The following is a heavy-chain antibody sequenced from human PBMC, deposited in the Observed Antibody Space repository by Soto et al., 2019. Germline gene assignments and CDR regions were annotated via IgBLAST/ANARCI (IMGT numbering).Heavy chain of an antibody. Sequence: ASVKVSCKASGYTFTSYGISWARQAPGQGLEWMGWISAYNGNTNYAQKLQGRVTMTTDTSTSTAYMELRSLRSDDTAVYYCARGPRPYSSGWDEPGAFDIWGQGTMVTVSS. CDR3: ARGPRPYSSGWDEPGAFDI. CDR2: ISAYNGNT. J-gene: IGHJ3*02. D-gene: IGHD6-19*01. CDR1: GYTFTSYG. V-gene: IGHV1-18*01.